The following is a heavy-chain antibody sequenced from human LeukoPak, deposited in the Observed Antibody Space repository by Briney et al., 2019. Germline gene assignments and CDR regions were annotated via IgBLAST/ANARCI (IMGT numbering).Heavy chain of an antibody. CDR2: IYYSGST. CDR1: GGSISSYY. V-gene: IGHV4-59*01. J-gene: IGHJ4*02. Sequence: PSETLSLTCTVSGGSISSYYWSWIRQPPGKGLEWIGYIYYSGSTNYNPSLKSRVTISVDTSKNQFSLKLSSVTAADTAVYYCARETRDGYKNRYYYFDYWGQGTLVTVSS. D-gene: IGHD5-12*01. CDR3: ARETRDGYKNRYYYFDY.